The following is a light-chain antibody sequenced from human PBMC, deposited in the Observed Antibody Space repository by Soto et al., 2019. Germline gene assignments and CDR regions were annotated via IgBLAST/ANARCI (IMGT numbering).Light chain of an antibody. CDR1: QSVSSSY. Sequence: EIVLTQSPGTLYLSPGERATVSFRASQSVSSSYLAWYQQIPGQAPRLLIYGASSRATGIPDRFSGSGSGTDFTLTISRLEPEDFAVYYCQQYGSSPGTFGQGTKVEIK. J-gene: IGKJ1*01. CDR2: GAS. CDR3: QQYGSSPGT. V-gene: IGKV3-20*01.